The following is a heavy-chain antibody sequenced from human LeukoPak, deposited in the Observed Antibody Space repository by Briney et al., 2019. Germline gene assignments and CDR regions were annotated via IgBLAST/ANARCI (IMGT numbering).Heavy chain of an antibody. CDR3: ARSISGQDAFDI. CDR2: INPNSGDT. Sequence: ASVKVSCKASGYTFTGYYMHWVRQAPGQGLEWMGWINPNSGDTNYAQKFQGRVTMTRDTSISTAYMELSRLRSDDTAVYYCARSISGQDAFDIWGQGTMVTVSS. D-gene: IGHD2-15*01. J-gene: IGHJ3*02. CDR1: GYTFTGYY. V-gene: IGHV1-2*02.